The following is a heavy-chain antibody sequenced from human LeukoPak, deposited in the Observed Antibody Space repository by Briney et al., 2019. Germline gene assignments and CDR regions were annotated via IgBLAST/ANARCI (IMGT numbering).Heavy chain of an antibody. CDR1: GFTFSTYE. J-gene: IGHJ4*02. CDR2: ISSSGNTI. V-gene: IGHV3-48*03. CDR3: ARSGPYDSSAHFFTY. D-gene: IGHD3-22*01. Sequence: TGGSLRLSCAASGFTFSTYEMNWVRQAPGKGLEWVSYISSSGNTIYYADSVKGRFTISRDNAENSLYLQMNSLRADDTAVYYCARSGPYDSSAHFFTYWGQGTLVTVSS.